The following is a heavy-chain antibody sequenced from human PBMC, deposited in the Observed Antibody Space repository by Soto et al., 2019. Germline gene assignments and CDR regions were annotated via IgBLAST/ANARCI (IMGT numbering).Heavy chain of an antibody. J-gene: IGHJ3*02. CDR3: TRVELVWSNKDFDI. D-gene: IGHD3-3*01. V-gene: IGHV4-31*03. CDR2: IYYIGST. Sequence: ASETLSLTCTASGGSISSGGYYWNWIRQHPGKGLEWIGYIYYIGSTYYNPSLKSRVTISLDTSKNQFSLELSSLRSEETAVYYCTRVELVWSNKDFDIWGQGTMVTVSS. CDR1: GGSISSGGYY.